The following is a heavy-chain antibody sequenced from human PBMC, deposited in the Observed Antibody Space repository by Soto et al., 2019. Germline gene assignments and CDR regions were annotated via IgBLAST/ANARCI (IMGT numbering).Heavy chain of an antibody. CDR1: GYSLTGLS. J-gene: IGHJ4*01. D-gene: IGHD3-3*01. CDR2: FDPEDGET. V-gene: IGHV1-24*01. Sequence: ASVKVSCKVSGYSLTGLSMQWVRQAPGKGLEWMGGFDPEDGETIYAQKFQGRVTMTEDTATDTAYMELSSLRSEDTAVYYCATHRIGRFFEWLQEGSLGYW. CDR3: ATHRIGRFFEWLQEGSLGY.